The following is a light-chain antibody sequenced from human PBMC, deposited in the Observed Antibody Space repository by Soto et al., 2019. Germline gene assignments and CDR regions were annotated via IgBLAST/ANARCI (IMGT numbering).Light chain of an antibody. CDR1: QSVSSW. CDR3: QHYKSYFFT. Sequence: DIQMTQSPSTLSASVGDRVTITCRASQSVSSWLAWYQQKPGKASKLLIYDASSLESGVPSRFSGSGSGTEFTLTISSLQPDDFATYYCQHYKSYFFTFGPGTKVEIK. J-gene: IGKJ3*01. CDR2: DAS. V-gene: IGKV1-5*01.